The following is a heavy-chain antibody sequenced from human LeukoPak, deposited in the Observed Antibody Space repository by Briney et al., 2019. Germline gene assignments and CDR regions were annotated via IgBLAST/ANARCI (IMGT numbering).Heavy chain of an antibody. V-gene: IGHV1-69*13. J-gene: IGHJ4*02. CDR1: GGTFSSYA. D-gene: IGHD1-26*01. CDR3: ASPLVGAIPGFDY. CDR2: IIPIFGTA. Sequence: GASVKVYCKASGGTFSSYAISWVRQAPGQGLEWMGGIIPIFGTANYAQKFQGRVTITADESTSTAYMELSSLRSEDTAVYYCASPLVGAIPGFDYWGQGTLVTVSS.